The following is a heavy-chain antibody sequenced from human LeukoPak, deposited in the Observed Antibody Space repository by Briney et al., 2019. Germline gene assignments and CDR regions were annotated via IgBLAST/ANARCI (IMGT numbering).Heavy chain of an antibody. CDR3: AKDHRVGQLLLLP. CDR1: GFTFSSYA. J-gene: IGHJ5*02. V-gene: IGHV3-23*01. CDR2: ISGGGGST. D-gene: IGHD2-15*01. Sequence: PGGSLRLSCAASGFTFSSYAMTWVRQAPGMGLEWVSTISGGGGSTYYADSVKGRFTISRDNSKNTLYLQMNNLGAEDTAVYYCAKDHRVGQLLLLPWGQGTLVTVSS.